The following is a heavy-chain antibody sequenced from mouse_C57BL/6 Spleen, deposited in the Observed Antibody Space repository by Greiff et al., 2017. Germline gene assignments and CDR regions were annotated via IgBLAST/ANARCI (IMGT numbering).Heavy chain of an antibody. V-gene: IGHV1-54*01. J-gene: IGHJ2*01. CDR2: INPGSGGT. CDR3: ARCGILYDGYAFDY. CDR1: GYAFTNYL. Sequence: QVQLKESGAELVRPGTSVKVSCKASGYAFTNYLIEWVKQRPGQGLEWIGVINPGSGGTNYNEEFKGKATLTADKSSSTAYMQLISLTSEDSAVYFCARCGILYDGYAFDYWGQGTTLTVSS. D-gene: IGHD2-3*01.